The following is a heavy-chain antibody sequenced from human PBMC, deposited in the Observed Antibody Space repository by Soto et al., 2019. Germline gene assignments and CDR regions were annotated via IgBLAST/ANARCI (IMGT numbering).Heavy chain of an antibody. CDR1: GFTFSDYG. J-gene: IGHJ3*02. D-gene: IGHD2-8*01. V-gene: IGHV3-23*01. CDR2: ISGSGDRD. Sequence: GGSLRLSCAASGFTFSDYGMSWVRQAPGKGLEWVSAISGSGDRDYYADSVKGRFTISRDNSKNTVHLQMNSLRAEDTAIYYCXKDVAVVMKYAPGVFDIWGQGTMVTVSS. CDR3: XKDVAVVMKYAPGVFDI.